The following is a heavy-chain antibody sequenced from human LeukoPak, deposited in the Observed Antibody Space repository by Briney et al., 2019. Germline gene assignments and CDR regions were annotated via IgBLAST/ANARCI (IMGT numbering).Heavy chain of an antibody. J-gene: IGHJ4*02. D-gene: IGHD6-13*01. CDR3: TRDREQQPTYDY. Sequence: GGSLRLSCAASGFTFSTYWMHWVRQAPGKGLVWVSRINSDGSSISYADSVKGRFTISRDNAKDTLYLQMNSLRAEDTAVYYCTRDREQQPTYDYWGQGTLVTVSS. CDR2: INSDGSSI. CDR1: GFTFSTYW. V-gene: IGHV3-74*01.